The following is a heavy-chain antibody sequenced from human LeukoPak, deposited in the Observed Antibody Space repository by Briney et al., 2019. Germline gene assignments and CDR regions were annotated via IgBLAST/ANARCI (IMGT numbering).Heavy chain of an antibody. Sequence: PGGSLRLSCAASGFTFSSYAMSWVRQAPGKGLEWVSAISGSGGSTYYADSVKGRFTISRDNSKNTLYLQMNSLRAEDTAVYYCARDGDSSGYFDYWGQGTLVTVSS. J-gene: IGHJ4*02. CDR3: ARDGDSSGYFDY. D-gene: IGHD3-22*01. V-gene: IGHV3-23*01. CDR1: GFTFSSYA. CDR2: ISGSGGST.